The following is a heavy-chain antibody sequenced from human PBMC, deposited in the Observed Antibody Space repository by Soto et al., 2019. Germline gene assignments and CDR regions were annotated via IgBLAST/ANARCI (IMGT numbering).Heavy chain of an antibody. Sequence: PGGSLRLSCAASGFTVSSYAMSWVRQAPGKGLEWVSAISGSGGSTYYADSVKGRFTISRDNSKNTLYLQMNSLRAEDTAVYYCARDQRGGGPNWFDPWGQGTLVTVS. CDR1: GFTVSSYA. CDR3: ARDQRGGGPNWFDP. D-gene: IGHD2-15*01. CDR2: ISGSGGST. V-gene: IGHV3-23*01. J-gene: IGHJ5*02.